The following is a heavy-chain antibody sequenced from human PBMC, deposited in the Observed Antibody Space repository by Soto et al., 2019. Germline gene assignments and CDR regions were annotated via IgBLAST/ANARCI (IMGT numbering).Heavy chain of an antibody. CDR3: AIRKYSSSSGSGYYYYCMAV. CDR1: GGTFSSYA. J-gene: IGHJ6*03. V-gene: IGHV1-69*01. CDR2: IIPIFGTA. Sequence: QVQLVQSGAEVKKPGSSVKVSCKASGGTFSSYAISWVRQAPGQGLEWMGGIIPIFGTANSAQKVQGRVTITADEATSTADMELSSLRSEDTAVYYCAIRKYSSSSGSGYYYYCMAVWGKGTTVTVSS. D-gene: IGHD6-6*01.